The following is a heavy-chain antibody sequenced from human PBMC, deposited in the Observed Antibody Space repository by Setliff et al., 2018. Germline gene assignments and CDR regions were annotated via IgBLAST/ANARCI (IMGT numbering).Heavy chain of an antibody. D-gene: IGHD3-10*01. CDR2: MNSDGTST. J-gene: IGHJ4*02. Sequence: GGSLRLSCAASGFTLSPYWMHWVRQVPGKGLVWVSRMNSDGTSTNYADSVKGRFTISRDNAKNTVYLQMNSLRADDTAVYYCARPGRSNYWDSFDYWGQGTLVTVSS. CDR3: ARPGRSNYWDSFDY. CDR1: GFTLSPYW. V-gene: IGHV3-74*01.